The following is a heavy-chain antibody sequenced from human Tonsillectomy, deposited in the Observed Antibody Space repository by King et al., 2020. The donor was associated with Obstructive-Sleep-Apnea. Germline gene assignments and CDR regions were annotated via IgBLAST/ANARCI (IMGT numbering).Heavy chain of an antibody. Sequence: VQLVESGGGLVKPGGSLRLSCAASGFTFSDYYMSWSRQAPGKGLEWVSYISSSSSYTNYADSVKGRFTISRDNAKNSLYLQMNSLRAEDTAVYYCARESPDSGSYLDYWGQGTLVTVSS. V-gene: IGHV3-11*06. CDR3: ARESPDSGSYLDY. CDR1: GFTFSDYY. J-gene: IGHJ4*02. D-gene: IGHD1-26*01. CDR2: ISSSSSYT.